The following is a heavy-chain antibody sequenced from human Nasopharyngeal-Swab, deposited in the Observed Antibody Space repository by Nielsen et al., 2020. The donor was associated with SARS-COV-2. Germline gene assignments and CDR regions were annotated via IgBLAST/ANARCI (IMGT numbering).Heavy chain of an antibody. Sequence: RQAPGKGLEWIGSIYDSGRTYYNPSLKSRATISVDTSKNQFSLNLSSVTAADTAVYYCARVVMVRGVSYYYYMDVWGKGTTVTVSS. CDR3: ARVVMVRGVSYYYYMDV. V-gene: IGHV4-39*07. D-gene: IGHD3-10*01. CDR2: IYDSGRT. J-gene: IGHJ6*03.